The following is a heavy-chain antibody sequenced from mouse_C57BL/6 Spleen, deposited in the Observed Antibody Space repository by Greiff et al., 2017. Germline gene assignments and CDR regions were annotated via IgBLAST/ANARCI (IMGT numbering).Heavy chain of an antibody. CDR1: GFNIKDYY. CDR2: IDPEDGET. D-gene: IGHD2-3*01. Sequence: EVQLQQSGAELVKPGASVKLSCTASGFNIKDYYMHWVKQRTEQGLEWIGRIDPEDGETKYAPKFQGKATLTADTSSNTAYLQLSSLTSEDTAVYYCARPLYDPYYYAMDYWGQGTSVTVSS. CDR3: ARPLYDPYYYAMDY. J-gene: IGHJ4*01. V-gene: IGHV14-2*01.